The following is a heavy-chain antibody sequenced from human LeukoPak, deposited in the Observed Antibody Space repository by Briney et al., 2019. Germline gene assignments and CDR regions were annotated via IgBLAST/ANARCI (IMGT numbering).Heavy chain of an antibody. Sequence: AGGSLRLSCAASGFTVSSNYMSWVRQAPGKGLKWVSVIYSGGSTYYADSVKGRFTISRDNSKNTLYLQMNSLRAEDTAMYYCASRATVTTDRFWFDPWGQGTLVTVSS. D-gene: IGHD4-11*01. CDR3: ASRATVTTDRFWFDP. CDR2: IYSGGST. CDR1: GFTVSSNY. J-gene: IGHJ5*02. V-gene: IGHV3-53*01.